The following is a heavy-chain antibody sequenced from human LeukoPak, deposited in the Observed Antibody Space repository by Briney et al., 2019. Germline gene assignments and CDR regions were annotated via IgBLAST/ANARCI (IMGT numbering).Heavy chain of an antibody. CDR2: IYSGGST. CDR3: ARDRASRVFDY. Sequence: GGSLRLSCAASGFTFDDYGMSWVRQAPGKGLEWVSVIYSGGSTYYADSVKGRFTISRDNSKNTLYLQMNSLRAEDTAVYYCARDRASRVFDYWGQGTLVTVSS. J-gene: IGHJ4*02. CDR1: GFTFDDYG. D-gene: IGHD3-10*01. V-gene: IGHV3-66*01.